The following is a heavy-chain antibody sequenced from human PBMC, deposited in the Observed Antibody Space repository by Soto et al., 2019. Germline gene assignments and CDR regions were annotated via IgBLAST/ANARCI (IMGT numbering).Heavy chain of an antibody. V-gene: IGHV1-2*04. CDR3: ARDSKAGIVVRGYYYYYYGMDV. D-gene: IGHD2-21*01. J-gene: IGHJ6*02. Sequence: ASVKVSCKASGYTFTCYYMHWVRQAPGQGLEWMGWINPNSGGTNYAQKFQGWVTMTRDTSISTAYMELSRLRSDDTAVYYCARDSKAGIVVRGYYYYYYGMDVWGQGTTVTVSS. CDR1: GYTFTCYY. CDR2: INPNSGGT.